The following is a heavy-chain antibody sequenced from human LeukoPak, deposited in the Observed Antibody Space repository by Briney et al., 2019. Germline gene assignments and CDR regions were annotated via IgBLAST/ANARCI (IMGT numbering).Heavy chain of an antibody. CDR1: GYTFTSYG. J-gene: IGHJ6*03. CDR3: ARAVYSPEYYYYYYMDV. D-gene: IGHD6-13*01. Sequence: ASVKVSCKASGYTFTSYGISWVRQAPGQGLERMGWISAYNGNTNYAQKLQGRVTMTTDTSTSTAHMELRSLRSDDTAVYYCARAVYSPEYYYYYYMDVWGKGTTVTVSS. CDR2: ISAYNGNT. V-gene: IGHV1-18*01.